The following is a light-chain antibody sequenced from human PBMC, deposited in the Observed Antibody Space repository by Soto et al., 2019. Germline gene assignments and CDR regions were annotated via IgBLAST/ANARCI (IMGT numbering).Light chain of an antibody. Sequence: ALTQPPSASGSPGQSVTISCTGTSSDIGGYKYVSWYQQHPDKAPKLMIYEVTQRPSGVPDRFSGSKSGNTASLTVSGLQAEDEADYYCASHAGGNNFVVFGGGTKVTVL. CDR3: ASHAGGNNFVV. CDR2: EVT. CDR1: SSDIGGYKY. V-gene: IGLV2-8*01. J-gene: IGLJ2*01.